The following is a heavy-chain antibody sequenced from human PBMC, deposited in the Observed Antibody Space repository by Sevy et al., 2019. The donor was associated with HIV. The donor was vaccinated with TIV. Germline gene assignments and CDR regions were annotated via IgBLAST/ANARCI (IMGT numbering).Heavy chain of an antibody. CDR2: ISSSSSYI. Sequence: VGSLRLSCAASGLTFSNYNMNWVRQAPGKGLEWVSSISSSSSYIYYADSVKGRFTISRDNAKNSLYLQMNSLRAEDTAVYYCARDLSGSYQDYFDYWGQGTLVTVSS. J-gene: IGHJ4*02. CDR3: ARDLSGSYQDYFDY. D-gene: IGHD1-26*01. V-gene: IGHV3-21*01. CDR1: GLTFSNYN.